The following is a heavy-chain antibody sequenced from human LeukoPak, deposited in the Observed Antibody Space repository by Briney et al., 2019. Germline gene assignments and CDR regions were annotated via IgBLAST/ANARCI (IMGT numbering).Heavy chain of an antibody. CDR2: IYSGGST. D-gene: IGHD5-24*01. CDR1: GFTFSNYA. CDR3: ARGGEMATILPLL. J-gene: IGHJ4*02. Sequence: GGSLRPSCAGSGFTFSNYAMSWVRQAPGKGLEWVSVIYSGGSTYYADSVKGRFTISRDNSKNTLYLQMNSLRAEDTAVYYCARGGEMATILPLLWGQGTLVTVSS. V-gene: IGHV3-53*01.